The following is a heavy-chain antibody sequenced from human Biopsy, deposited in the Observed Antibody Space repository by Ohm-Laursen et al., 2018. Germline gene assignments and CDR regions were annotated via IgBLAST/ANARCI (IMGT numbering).Heavy chain of an antibody. J-gene: IGHJ4*02. CDR2: IYYSGTT. CDR1: GGSISSYY. D-gene: IGHD2-21*02. CDR3: ARDDAVTVIRGLYY. Sequence: SETLFLTCTVSGGSISSYYWNWIRQPPGKGLEWIGYIYYSGTTDYSLSLKSRVTISIDKSKNQFFLKLSSVTAEDTAVYYCARDDAVTVIRGLYYWGQGALVTVSS. V-gene: IGHV4-59*01.